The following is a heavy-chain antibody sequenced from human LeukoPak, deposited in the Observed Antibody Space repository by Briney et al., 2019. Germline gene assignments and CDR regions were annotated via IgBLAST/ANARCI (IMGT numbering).Heavy chain of an antibody. V-gene: IGHV3-23*01. CDR3: ARDRGWLQLFY. J-gene: IGHJ4*02. CDR2: IFGTTDST. CDR1: GFTFNNYD. Sequence: GGSLRLSCAASGFTFNNYDMSWVRQAPGKGLEWVSTIFGTTDSTSYADSVKGRFTISRDNSRNTLHLQMSSLRAEDTAVYYCARDRGWLQLFYWGQGTLVTVSS. D-gene: IGHD5-24*01.